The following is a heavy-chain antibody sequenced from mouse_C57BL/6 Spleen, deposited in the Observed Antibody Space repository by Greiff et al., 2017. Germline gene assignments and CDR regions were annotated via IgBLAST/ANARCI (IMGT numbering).Heavy chain of an antibody. CDR1: GYTFTSYG. CDR2: IYPRSGNT. Sequence: VQLQESGAELARPGASVKLSCKASGYTFTSYGISWVKQRTGQGLEWIGEIYPRSGNTYYNEKFKGKATLTADKSSSTAYMELRSLTSEDSAVYFCARPVVAPFDYWGQGTTLTVSS. D-gene: IGHD1-1*01. V-gene: IGHV1-81*01. J-gene: IGHJ2*01. CDR3: ARPVVAPFDY.